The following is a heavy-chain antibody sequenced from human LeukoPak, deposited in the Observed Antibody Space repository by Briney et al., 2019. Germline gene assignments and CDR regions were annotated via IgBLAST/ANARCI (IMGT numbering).Heavy chain of an antibody. V-gene: IGHV3-7*03. CDR1: GFTFSRYW. CDR3: VRMDYYTSGTYTYPNFDY. Sequence: GESLRLSCAASGFTFSRYWMKQDGSETYYVDSVKGRFTISRDNAKNSLHLQMNSLRAEDAAVSYCVRMDYYTSGTYTYPNFDYWGQGTLVTVSS. CDR2: QDGSET. D-gene: IGHD3-10*01. J-gene: IGHJ4*02.